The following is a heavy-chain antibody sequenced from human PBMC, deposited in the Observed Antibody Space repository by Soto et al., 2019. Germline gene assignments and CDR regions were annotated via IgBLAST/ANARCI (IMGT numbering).Heavy chain of an antibody. J-gene: IGHJ6*02. V-gene: IGHV5-10-1*01. CDR2: IDPSDSYT. D-gene: IGHD3-10*01. CDR3: ARHEPPYGSGDNYYYYGMDV. Sequence: GESLKISCKGSGYSFTSYWISWVRQMPGKGLEWMGRIDPSDSYTNYSPSFQGHVTISADKSISTAYLQWSSLKASDTAMYYCARHEPPYGSGDNYYYYGMDVWGQGTTVTAP. CDR1: GYSFTSYW.